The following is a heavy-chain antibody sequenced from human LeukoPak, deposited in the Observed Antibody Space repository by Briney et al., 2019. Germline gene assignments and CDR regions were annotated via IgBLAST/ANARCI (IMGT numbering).Heavy chain of an antibody. D-gene: IGHD5-24*01. CDR3: ARSTGWLQPVDY. J-gene: IGHJ4*02. Sequence: SETLSLTCTVSGGSISSYYWSWIRQPPGKGLEWIGYIYTSGSTNYNPSLKSRVTISVDTSKNQFSLKLSSVTAADTAVYYCARSTGWLQPVDYWGPGTLVTVSS. CDR1: GGSISSYY. V-gene: IGHV4-4*09. CDR2: IYTSGST.